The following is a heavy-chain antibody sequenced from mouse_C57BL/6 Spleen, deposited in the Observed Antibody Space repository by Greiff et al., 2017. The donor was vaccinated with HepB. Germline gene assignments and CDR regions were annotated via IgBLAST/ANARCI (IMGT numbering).Heavy chain of an antibody. Sequence: VHLVESGPELVKPGASVKISCKASGYAFSSSWMNWVKQRPGKGLEWIGRIYPGDGDTNYNGKFKGKATLTADKSSSTAYMQLSSLTSEDSAVYFCARWGNLFAYWGQGTLVTVSA. CDR2: IYPGDGDT. CDR1: GYAFSSSW. J-gene: IGHJ3*01. CDR3: ARWGNLFAY. V-gene: IGHV1-82*01. D-gene: IGHD2-1*01.